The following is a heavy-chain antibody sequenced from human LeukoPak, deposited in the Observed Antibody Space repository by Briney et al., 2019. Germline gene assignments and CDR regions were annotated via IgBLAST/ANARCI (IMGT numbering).Heavy chain of an antibody. V-gene: IGHV5-51*01. CDR2: IYPGDSDT. J-gene: IGHJ3*02. CDR1: GYSFTNFW. CDR3: ARVAYYYGSGSLDAFDI. D-gene: IGHD3-10*01. Sequence: GESLKISCKGSGYSFTNFWIGWVRQMPGKGLEWMGIIYPGDSDTRYSPSFQGQVTISADKSISTAYLQWSSLKASDTAMYYCARVAYYYGSGSLDAFDIWGQGTMVTVSS.